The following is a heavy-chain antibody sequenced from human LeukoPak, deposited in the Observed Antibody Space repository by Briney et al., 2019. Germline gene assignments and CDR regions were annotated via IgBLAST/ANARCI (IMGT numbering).Heavy chain of an antibody. CDR3: AKLRDNYDFWSGYHHHFDY. CDR1: GFTFSSYG. CDR2: IWYDGGNK. J-gene: IGHJ4*02. Sequence: PGESLRLSCAASGFTFSSYGMHWVRQAPGKGLEWVAVIWYDGGNKYYADSVKGRFTISRDNSKNTLYLQMNSLRAEDTAVYYCAKLRDNYDFWSGYHHHFDYWGQGTLVTVSS. V-gene: IGHV3-33*06. D-gene: IGHD3-3*01.